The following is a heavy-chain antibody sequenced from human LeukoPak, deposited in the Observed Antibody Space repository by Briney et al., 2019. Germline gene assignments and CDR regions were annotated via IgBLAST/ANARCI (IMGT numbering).Heavy chain of an antibody. CDR3: ARDQAYYGSGSYSWYFDL. CDR1: GFNVSNHY. D-gene: IGHD3-10*01. Sequence: GGSLKLSCGASGFNVSNHYMSWVRQAPGKGLEWVSIIYSGGNAHHADSVKGRFNLSRDESNNTLYLRMNSLRAEDTAVYFCARDQAYYGSGSYSWYFDLWGRGTLVTVSS. V-gene: IGHV3-66*01. CDR2: IYSGGNA. J-gene: IGHJ2*01.